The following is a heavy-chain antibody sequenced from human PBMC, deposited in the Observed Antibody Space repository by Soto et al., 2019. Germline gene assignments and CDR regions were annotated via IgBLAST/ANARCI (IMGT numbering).Heavy chain of an antibody. D-gene: IGHD2-2*01. Sequence: SETLSLTCTVSGDSVSTNSYSWGWIRQSPGKGLEWIGTIYYSENTYYNPSLLSRVTISVDTSKNQFSLKLTSVTAADTAVYYCARVSSSWGQGTTVTVSS. J-gene: IGHJ6*02. V-gene: IGHV4-39*07. CDR2: IYYSENT. CDR3: ARVSSS. CDR1: GDSVSTNSYS.